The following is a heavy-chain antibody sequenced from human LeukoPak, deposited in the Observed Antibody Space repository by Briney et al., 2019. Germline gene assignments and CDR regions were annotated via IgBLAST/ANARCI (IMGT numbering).Heavy chain of an antibody. CDR1: GYTFTSYG. CDR2: ISAYNGNT. Sequence: ASVKVSCKASGYTFTSYGISWVRQAPGQGLEWMGWISAYNGNTNYAQKLQGRVTMTTDTSTGTAYMELRSLRSDDTAVYYCARSAAGTLYYYYYMDVWGKGTTVTVSS. CDR3: ARSAAGTLYYYYYMDV. J-gene: IGHJ6*03. D-gene: IGHD6-13*01. V-gene: IGHV1-18*01.